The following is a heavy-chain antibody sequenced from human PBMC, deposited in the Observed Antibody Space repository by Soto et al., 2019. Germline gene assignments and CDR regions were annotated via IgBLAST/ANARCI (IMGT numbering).Heavy chain of an antibody. CDR3: AKSRGSGTYYNPFDAFDI. V-gene: IGHV3-23*01. D-gene: IGHD3-10*01. CDR1: GFTFNNYA. CDR2: ISGSGGGA. J-gene: IGHJ3*02. Sequence: EVQLLESGGGLVQPGGSLRLSCAASGFTFNNYALSWVRQAPGKGLEWVSGISGSGGGAYNADRVKGRFTISRDNSKNTLYLQMNSLRAEDTAVYYCAKSRGSGTYYNPFDAFDIWGQGTKVTVS.